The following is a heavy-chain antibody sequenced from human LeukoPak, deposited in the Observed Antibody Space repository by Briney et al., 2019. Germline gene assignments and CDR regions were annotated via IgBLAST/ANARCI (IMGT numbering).Heavy chain of an antibody. V-gene: IGHV3-21*01. CDR3: ARDPTGRLGS. J-gene: IGHJ5*02. CDR2: ISGSTSYI. D-gene: IGHD7-27*01. CDR1: AFTFRTYS. Sequence: PGGSLRLSCVASAFTFRTYSMHWVRQAPGKGLEWVSSISGSTSYIYCADSVRGRFAISRDSSRNTLYLQMNSLRAEDTAMYYCARDPTGRLGSWGQGALVTVSS.